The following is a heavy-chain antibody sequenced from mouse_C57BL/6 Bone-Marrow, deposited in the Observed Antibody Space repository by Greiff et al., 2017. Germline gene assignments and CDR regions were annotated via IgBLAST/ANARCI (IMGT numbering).Heavy chain of an antibody. CDR1: GYTFTDYE. Sequence: VQLQPSGAELVRPGASVTLSCKASGYTFTDYEMHWVKQTPVHGLEWIGAIDPETGGTDYNQKFKGKAILTADKSSSTAYMELRSLTSADSAVYYCSDAQLGLRKAMDYWGQGTTVTVSS. CDR2: IDPETGGT. J-gene: IGHJ4*01. CDR3: SDAQLGLRKAMDY. D-gene: IGHD3-1*01. V-gene: IGHV1-15*01.